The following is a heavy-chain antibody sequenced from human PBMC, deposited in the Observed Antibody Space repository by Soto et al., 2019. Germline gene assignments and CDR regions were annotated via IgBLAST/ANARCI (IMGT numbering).Heavy chain of an antibody. V-gene: IGHV3-30-3*01. D-gene: IGHD2-2*02. Sequence: GGSLSLSCAASGFTFSSYAMHWVRQAPGKGLEWVAVISYDGSNKYYADSVKGRFTISRDNSKNTLYLQMNSLIAEDTAVYYCARDSSLVVVPAAIKVPYYYGMDVWGQGTTVTVSS. CDR1: GFTFSSYA. J-gene: IGHJ6*02. CDR3: ARDSSLVVVPAAIKVPYYYGMDV. CDR2: ISYDGSNK.